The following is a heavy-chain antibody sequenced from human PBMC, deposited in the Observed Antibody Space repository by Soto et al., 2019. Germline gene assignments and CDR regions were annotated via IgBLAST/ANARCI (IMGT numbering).Heavy chain of an antibody. D-gene: IGHD1-26*01. J-gene: IGHJ4*02. Sequence: QVQLQQWGAGLLKPSETLSLTCAVYGGSFSGYYWSWIRQPPGKGLEWIGEINYSGNTNYNPSLKSRASISVDTSKNQLFLNMSSVTAADTAMYYCARHHVRGRTIVGAAEYWGQGTLVTVSS. CDR1: GGSFSGYY. CDR2: INYSGNT. CDR3: ARHHVRGRTIVGAAEY. V-gene: IGHV4-34*01.